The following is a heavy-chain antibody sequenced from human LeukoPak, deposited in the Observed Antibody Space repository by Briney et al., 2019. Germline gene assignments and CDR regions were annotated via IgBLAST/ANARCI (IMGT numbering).Heavy chain of an antibody. D-gene: IGHD6-19*01. J-gene: IGHJ4*02. CDR3: ARLRSGWDFDY. Sequence: GEPMKISSKASGSSFTSYWIGWVRQMPGKGLEWMGIISPGDSDTRYSPSFQGHVSISADQSIRTAYRQWSSVKASDTAMYYCARLRSGWDFDYWGQGSLVTVSS. CDR2: ISPGDSDT. V-gene: IGHV5-51*01. CDR1: GSSFTSYW.